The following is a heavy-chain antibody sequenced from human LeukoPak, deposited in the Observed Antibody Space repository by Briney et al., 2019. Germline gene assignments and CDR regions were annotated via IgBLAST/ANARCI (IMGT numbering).Heavy chain of an antibody. Sequence: SETLSLTCTVSGGSISSGGYYWSWIRQHPGKGLEWIGYIYYSGSTYYNPSLKSRVTISVDTSKNQFSLKLSSVTAADTAVYYCARNSNSAYDIYCSGGSCYYGAFDIWGQGTMVTVSS. CDR3: ARNSNSAYDIYCSGGSCYYGAFDI. V-gene: IGHV4-31*03. J-gene: IGHJ3*02. D-gene: IGHD2-15*01. CDR2: IYYSGST. CDR1: GGSISSGGYY.